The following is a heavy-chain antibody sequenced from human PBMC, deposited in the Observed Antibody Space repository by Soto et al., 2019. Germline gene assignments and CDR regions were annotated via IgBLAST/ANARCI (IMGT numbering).Heavy chain of an antibody. CDR2: INYSGAT. J-gene: IGHJ4*01. V-gene: IGHV4-31*03. CDR1: GGSINSDGYY. Sequence: SETLSLTCTVSGGSINSDGYYWSWIRQHPEKGLEWIGYINYSGATYYNPSLKSRLTISVDTSKNQFSLQLTSVIAADTALYYCARESYSFGRAFDIWRHGTLVTAPQ. CDR3: ARESYSFGRAFDI. D-gene: IGHD5-18*01.